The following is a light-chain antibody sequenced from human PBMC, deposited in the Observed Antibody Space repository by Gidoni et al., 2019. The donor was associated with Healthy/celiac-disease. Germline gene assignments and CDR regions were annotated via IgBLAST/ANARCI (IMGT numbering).Light chain of an antibody. J-gene: IGKJ4*01. Sequence: VLTQSPATLSLSPWERATPSCRASQSVSSYLAWYQQKPGQAPRLLIYDASNRATGIPARFSGSGSGTDFTLTISSLEPEDFAVYYCQQRSNWPFTFGGGTKVEIK. V-gene: IGKV3-11*01. CDR1: QSVSSY. CDR3: QQRSNWPFT. CDR2: DAS.